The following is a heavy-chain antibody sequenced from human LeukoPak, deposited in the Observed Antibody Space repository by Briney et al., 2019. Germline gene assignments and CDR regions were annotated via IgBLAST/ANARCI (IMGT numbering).Heavy chain of an antibody. V-gene: IGHV1-3*03. CDR1: GYTFTSYA. J-gene: IGHJ4*02. D-gene: IGHD6-19*01. Sequence: GASVKVSCKASGYTFTSYAMHWVRQAPGQRFEWMGWINAGNGNTKYSQEFQGRVTITRDTSASTAYMELSSLRSEDMAVYYCARGPYSSGWYEAGFDYWGQGTLVTVSS. CDR3: ARGPYSSGWYEAGFDY. CDR2: INAGNGNT.